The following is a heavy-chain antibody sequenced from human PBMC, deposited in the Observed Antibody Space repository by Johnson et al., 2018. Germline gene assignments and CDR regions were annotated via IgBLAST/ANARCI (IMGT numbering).Heavy chain of an antibody. CDR3: ARAAYSSGWYVGAFDS. V-gene: IGHV3-9*01. CDR2: ISWNRGSI. D-gene: IGHD6-19*01. CDR1: GFTFDDYA. Sequence: VQLVQSGGGLVQPSRSLRLSCEASGFTFDDYAMHWVRPAPGQGLEWVSGISWNRGSIGYADSVNGRFPLSRDNAKNSLYLKMNSLRAEDTALYYCARAAYSSGWYVGAFDSWGQGTMVTVSS. J-gene: IGHJ3*02.